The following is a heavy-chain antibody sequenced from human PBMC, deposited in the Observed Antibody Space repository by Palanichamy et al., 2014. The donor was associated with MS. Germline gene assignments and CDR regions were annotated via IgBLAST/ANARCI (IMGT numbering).Heavy chain of an antibody. J-gene: IGHJ4*02. D-gene: IGHD3-22*01. CDR3: ARNGYYYLDY. CDR2: IHHSGGT. V-gene: IGHV4-4*02. CDR1: GDSIDRSDW. Sequence: QVQLQESGPGLVKPSGTLSLTCAVSGDSIDRSDWWSWVRQSPGKGLEWIAEIHHSGGTNYNPSLKSRVTISIDKSRNHFSLNLRSVTAADTAIYFCARNGYYYLDYWGQGTLVTVSS.